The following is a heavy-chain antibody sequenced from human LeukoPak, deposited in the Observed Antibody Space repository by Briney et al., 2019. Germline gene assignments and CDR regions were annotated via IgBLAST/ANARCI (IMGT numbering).Heavy chain of an antibody. CDR2: IIPIFGTA. Sequence: GASVKVSCKASGGTFSSYAISWVRQAPGQGREWMGRIIPIFGTANYAQKFQGRVTITADKSTSTAYMELSSLRSEDTAVYYCAXDRAHYYDSSGYYPSFDYWGQGTLVTVSS. V-gene: IGHV1-69*06. J-gene: IGHJ4*02. CDR1: GGTFSSYA. D-gene: IGHD3-22*01. CDR3: AXDRAHYYDSSGYYPSFDY.